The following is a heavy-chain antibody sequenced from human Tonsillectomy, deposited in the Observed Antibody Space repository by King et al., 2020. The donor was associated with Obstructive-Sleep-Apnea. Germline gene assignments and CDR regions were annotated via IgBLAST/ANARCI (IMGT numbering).Heavy chain of an antibody. CDR2: ISYDGSNK. D-gene: IGHD1-20*01. CDR3: ARDPNWNYWYFDL. CDR1: GFTFSSYT. V-gene: IGHV3-30*04. Sequence: VQLVESGGGVVQPGRSLRLSCAASGFTFSSYTMHWVRQAPGKGLEWGAVISYDGSNKYYADSVKGRFTISRDNSKNTLYLQMNSLRAEDTAVYYCARDPNWNYWYFDLWGRGTLVTVSS. J-gene: IGHJ2*01.